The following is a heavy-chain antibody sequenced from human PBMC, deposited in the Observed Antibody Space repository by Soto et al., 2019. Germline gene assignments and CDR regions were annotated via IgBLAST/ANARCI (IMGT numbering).Heavy chain of an antibody. CDR1: GGTFSTYA. CDR2: IIPIFGTA. V-gene: IGHV1-69*13. D-gene: IGHD3-3*01. CDR3: AREIFGVIISGGRDAFDI. J-gene: IGHJ3*02. Sequence: SVKVSCKASGGTFSTYAISWVRQAPGQGLEWMGGIIPIFGTAKYAQKFQGRVTITADESTSTAYMELSSLGSEDTAVYYCAREIFGVIISGGRDAFDIWGQGTMVTVSS.